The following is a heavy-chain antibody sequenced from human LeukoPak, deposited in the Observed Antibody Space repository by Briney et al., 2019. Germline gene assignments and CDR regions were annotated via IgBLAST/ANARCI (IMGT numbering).Heavy chain of an antibody. CDR3: AKDAAGPEY. CDR2: TSASGGDT. V-gene: IGHV3-23*01. J-gene: IGHJ4*02. Sequence: PGGSLRLSCVVSGXTFSSYSMSWVRQAPGKGLEWVSGTSASGGDTWYPDSVKGRFTISRDNSKNTLFLQMNSLRVEDTAIYYCAKDAAGPEYWGQGTLVTVSS. CDR1: GXTFSSYS. D-gene: IGHD6-13*01.